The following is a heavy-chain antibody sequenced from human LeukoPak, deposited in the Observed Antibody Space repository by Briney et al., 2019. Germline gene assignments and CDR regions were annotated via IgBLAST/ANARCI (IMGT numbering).Heavy chain of an antibody. D-gene: IGHD6-13*01. CDR1: GFTVSSNY. CDR2: IYSGSST. Sequence: GGSLRLSCAASGFTVSSNYMSWVRQAPGKGLEWVSVIYSGSSTYYADSVKGRFTISRDNSKNTLYLQMNSLRAEDTAVYYCARVHSSSWYYFDCWGQGTLVTVSS. V-gene: IGHV3-53*01. J-gene: IGHJ4*02. CDR3: ARVHSSSWYYFDC.